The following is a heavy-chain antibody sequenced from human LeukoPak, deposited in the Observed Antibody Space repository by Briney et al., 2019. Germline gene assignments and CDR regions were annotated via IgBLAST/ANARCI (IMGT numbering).Heavy chain of an antibody. CDR3: ARGGLPTYYDILTSYYPSRHPLDY. V-gene: IGHV4-34*01. CDR1: GGSFSGYY. CDR2: INHSGGT. J-gene: IGHJ4*02. D-gene: IGHD3-9*01. Sequence: PSETLSLTCAVYGGSFSGYYWSWIRQPPGKGLEWIGEINHSGGTNYNPSLKSRVTISVDTSKNQFSLKLSSVTAADTAVYYCARGGLPTYYDILTSYYPSRHPLDYWGQGTLVTVSS.